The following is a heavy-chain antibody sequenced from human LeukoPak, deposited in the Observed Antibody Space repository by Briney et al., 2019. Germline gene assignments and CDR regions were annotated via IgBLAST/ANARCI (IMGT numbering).Heavy chain of an antibody. CDR3: ARVSRSWSGYYPYYFDY. Sequence: SETLSLTCTVSGGSISSYYWSWIRQPPGKGLEWIGYIYYSGGTSYNPSLKSRVTISVDTSKNQFSLKLSSVTAADTAVYYCARVSRSWSGYYPYYFDYWGQGTLVTVSS. D-gene: IGHD3-3*01. J-gene: IGHJ4*02. CDR1: GGSISSYY. CDR2: IYYSGGT. V-gene: IGHV4-59*01.